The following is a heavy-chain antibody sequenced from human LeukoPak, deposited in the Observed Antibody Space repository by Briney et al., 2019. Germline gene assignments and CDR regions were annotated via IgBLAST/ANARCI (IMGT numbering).Heavy chain of an antibody. Sequence: SQTLSLTCALSRESVSTSGVAWNWVRQSPSRGLEWLGRTYYTSKWNTDYAVSVKSRIVVNPDTSKNQFSLQLNSVTSEDTAVYYCARGRAAAFDVWGQGTMVTVSS. CDR2: TYYTSKWNT. J-gene: IGHJ3*01. CDR1: RESVSTSGVA. D-gene: IGHD6-25*01. V-gene: IGHV6-1*01. CDR3: ARGRAAAFDV.